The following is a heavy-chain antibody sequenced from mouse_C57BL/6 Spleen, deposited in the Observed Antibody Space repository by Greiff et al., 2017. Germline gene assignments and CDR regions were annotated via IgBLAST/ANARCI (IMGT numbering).Heavy chain of an antibody. CDR1: GFNIKDDY. CDR2: IDPENGDT. D-gene: IGHD3-2*02. J-gene: IGHJ3*01. Sequence: VQLQQSGAELVRPGASVKLSCTASGFNIKDDYMHWVKQRPEQGLEWIGWIDPENGDTEYASKFQGKATITADTSSNTAYLQLSSLTSEDTAVYYCTSRQLRLGFAYWGQGTLVTVSA. CDR3: TSRQLRLGFAY. V-gene: IGHV14-4*01.